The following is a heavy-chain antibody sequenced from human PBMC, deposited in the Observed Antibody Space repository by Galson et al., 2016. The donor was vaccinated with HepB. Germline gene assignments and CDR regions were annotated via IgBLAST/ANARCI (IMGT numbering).Heavy chain of an antibody. J-gene: IGHJ4*02. CDR3: AKDLDSSGWYEGVY. CDR1: GFTFSDYY. V-gene: IGHV3-23*01. Sequence: SLRLSCAASGFTFSDYYMSWIRQAPGKGLEWVATISIFGDNTHYADSVKGRFTVSRDNSKSTFYLHMHSLRVEDTAIYHCAKDLDSSGWYEGVYWGQGTLVTVSS. CDR2: ISIFGDNT. D-gene: IGHD6-19*01.